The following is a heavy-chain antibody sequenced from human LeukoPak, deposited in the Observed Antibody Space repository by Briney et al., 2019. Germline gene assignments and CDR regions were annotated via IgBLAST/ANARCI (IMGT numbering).Heavy chain of an antibody. Sequence: ASVKVSCKASGYTFAAYGITWVRQAPGQGLEWMGWINTDKGDKKYAQTFQGRVTMTTDTSRSTAYMDLRSLRSDDTAVYYCARAGLSRYFDWSSPSGFYYGMDVWGQGTTVIVSS. D-gene: IGHD3-9*01. V-gene: IGHV1-18*01. CDR1: GYTFAAYG. CDR3: ARAGLSRYFDWSSPSGFYYGMDV. CDR2: INTDKGDK. J-gene: IGHJ6*02.